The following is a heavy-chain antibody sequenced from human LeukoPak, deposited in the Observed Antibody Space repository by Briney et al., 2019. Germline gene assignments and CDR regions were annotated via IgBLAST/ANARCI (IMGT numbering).Heavy chain of an antibody. CDR2: INHSGST. CDR3: ARDPHPYSSSWIDY. Sequence: SETLSLTCAVYGGSFNGYYWSWIRQPPGKGLEWIGEINHSGSTYYNPSLKSRVTISVDTSKNQFSLKLSSVTAADTAVYYCARDPHPYSSSWIDYWGQGTLVTVSS. J-gene: IGHJ4*02. CDR1: GGSFNGYY. V-gene: IGHV4-34*01. D-gene: IGHD6-13*01.